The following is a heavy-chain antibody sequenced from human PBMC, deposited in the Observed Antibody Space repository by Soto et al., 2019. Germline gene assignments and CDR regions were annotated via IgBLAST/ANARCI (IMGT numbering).Heavy chain of an antibody. CDR3: AKAIRVTVDY. CDR2: ISGSGANT. J-gene: IGHJ4*02. V-gene: IGHV3-23*01. D-gene: IGHD4-4*01. CDR1: GFTFSSSA. Sequence: QPGGSLRLSCAASGFTFSSSAMSWVRQAPGKGLEWVSAISGSGANTYYADSVKGRFTISRDNSKNTLYLQMNSLRAEDTAVYYCAKAIRVTVDYWGQGTLVTVSS.